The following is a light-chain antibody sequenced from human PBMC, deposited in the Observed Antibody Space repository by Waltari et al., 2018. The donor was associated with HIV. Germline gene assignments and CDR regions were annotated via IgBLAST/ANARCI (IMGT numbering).Light chain of an antibody. V-gene: IGKV2-28*01. J-gene: IGKJ2*02. CDR2: LVS. Sequence: DIVMTQSPLSLSVTPGEPASIHCRPSETLLYSNGKHYLDWYLQKPGQSPQLLISLVSNRASGVPDRFSGSGSGTDFTLKISRVETEDVGVYYCMRALHIPCTFGQGTKLGIK. CDR3: MRALHIPCT. CDR1: ETLLYSNGKHY.